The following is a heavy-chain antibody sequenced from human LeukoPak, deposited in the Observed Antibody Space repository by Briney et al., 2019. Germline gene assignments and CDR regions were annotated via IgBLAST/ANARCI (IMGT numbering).Heavy chain of an antibody. CDR2: IIPIFGTA. Sequence: SVKVSRKASGYSFTSYAMNWVRQAPGQGLEWMGGIIPIFGTANYTQKFQGRVTITADESTSIAYMELSSLRSEDTAVYYCASEGVGATTGIPLWGQGTLVTVSS. CDR3: ASEGVGATTGIPL. CDR1: GYSFTSYA. D-gene: IGHD1-26*01. J-gene: IGHJ4*02. V-gene: IGHV1-69*13.